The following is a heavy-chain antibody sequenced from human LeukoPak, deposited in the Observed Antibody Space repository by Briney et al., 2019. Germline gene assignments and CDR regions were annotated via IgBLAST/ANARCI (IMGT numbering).Heavy chain of an antibody. CDR1: GHTFTDFY. Sequence: ASVKVSCKASGHTFTDFYMHWVRQAPGQGLEWMGWTNPTSGGTNYAPKFQGRVTMTRDTSITTAYMELNRLTSDDTAVYYCARGSTGNKYSGYDPLHYWGQGTLVTVSS. D-gene: IGHD5-12*01. V-gene: IGHV1-2*02. CDR3: ARGSTGNKYSGYDPLHY. J-gene: IGHJ4*02. CDR2: TNPTSGGT.